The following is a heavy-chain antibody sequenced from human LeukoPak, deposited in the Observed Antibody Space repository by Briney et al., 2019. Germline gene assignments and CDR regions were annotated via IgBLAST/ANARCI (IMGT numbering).Heavy chain of an antibody. CDR1: GFTFSSYS. V-gene: IGHV3-30*03. J-gene: IGHJ4*02. CDR3: ARDGHGVPLDY. D-gene: IGHD4-17*01. Sequence: GGSLRLSCAASGFTFSSYSMNWVRQAPGKGLEWVAVISYDGTEKYYGDSVKGRFTISRDNSKNTLYLQMNSLRAEDTALYYCARDGHGVPLDYWGQGTLVTVSP. CDR2: ISYDGTEK.